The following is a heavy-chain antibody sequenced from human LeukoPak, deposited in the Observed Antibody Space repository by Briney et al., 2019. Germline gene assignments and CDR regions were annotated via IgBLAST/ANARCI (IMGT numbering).Heavy chain of an antibody. CDR1: GFTFSSYS. V-gene: IGHV3-48*01. J-gene: IGHJ4*02. D-gene: IGHD6-13*01. CDR2: ISSSSSTI. Sequence: PGGSLRLSCAASGFTFSSYSMNWVRQAPGKGLEWVSYISSSSSTIYYADSVKGRFTISRDNAKNSLYLQMNSLGAEDTAVYYCARDQGQIGSSSVRGDYWGQGTLVTVSS. CDR3: ARDQGQIGSSSVRGDY.